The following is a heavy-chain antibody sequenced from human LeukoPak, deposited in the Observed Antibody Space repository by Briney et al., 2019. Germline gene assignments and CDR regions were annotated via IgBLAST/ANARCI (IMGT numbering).Heavy chain of an antibody. CDR1: GFTFSSYG. CDR2: IWYDGSNK. V-gene: IGHV3-33*01. Sequence: GGYLRLSCAASGFTFSSYGMHWVRQAPGKGLEWVAVIWYDGSNKYYADSVKGRFTISRDNSKNTLYLQMNSLRAEDTAVYYCARDSGYPLYYFDYWGQGTLVTVSS. CDR3: ARDSGYPLYYFDY. D-gene: IGHD3-22*01. J-gene: IGHJ4*02.